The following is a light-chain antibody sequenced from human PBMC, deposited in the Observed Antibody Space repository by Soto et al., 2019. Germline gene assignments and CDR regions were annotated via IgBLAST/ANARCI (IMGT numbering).Light chain of an antibody. CDR3: QQYVTTPRT. V-gene: IGKV3-20*01. CDR1: QTVAYTS. Sequence: EIVLTQSPGILSLSPGARATLSCRASQTVAYTSLAWYQQRPGQAPRLLIYGTSTRAPGTPDRFIGRGSGTAFTLTVSRLEPEDFAVYYCQQYVTTPRTFGQGTKVE. J-gene: IGKJ1*01. CDR2: GTS.